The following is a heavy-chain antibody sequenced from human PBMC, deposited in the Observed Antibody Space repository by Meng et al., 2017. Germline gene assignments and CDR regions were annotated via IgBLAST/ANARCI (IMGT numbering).Heavy chain of an antibody. V-gene: IGHV1-69*05. J-gene: IGHJ4*02. Sequence: SVKVSCKASGGTFSSYAISWVRQAPGQGLEWMGGIIPIFGTANYAQKFQGRVTITTDESTSTAYMELSSLRSEDTAVYYCARGPDDYGDYVNFWYWGQGTRVTGAS. CDR2: IIPIFGTA. CDR3: ARGPDDYGDYVNFWY. CDR1: GGTFSSYA. D-gene: IGHD4-17*01.